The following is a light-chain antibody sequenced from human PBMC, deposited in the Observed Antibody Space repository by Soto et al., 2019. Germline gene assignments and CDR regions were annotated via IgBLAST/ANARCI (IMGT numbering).Light chain of an antibody. Sequence: EIVMTQSPATLSVSPGERATLSCRASQSVSSNLAWYQQKPGQAPRLLIYGASTRATGIPARFSGSGSGTQFTRTTSSQQSEDFPVSYGQQYNSWPFPSWTFGQGTKVEIK. CDR2: GAS. J-gene: IGKJ1*01. V-gene: IGKV3-15*01. CDR1: QSVSSN. CDR3: QQYNSWPFPSWT.